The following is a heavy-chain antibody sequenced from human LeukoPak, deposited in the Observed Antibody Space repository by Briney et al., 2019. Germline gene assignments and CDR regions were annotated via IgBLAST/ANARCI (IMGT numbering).Heavy chain of an antibody. D-gene: IGHD3-10*01. J-gene: IGHJ3*02. CDR3: AKGVTITMVRGVIPDAFDI. Sequence: GGSLRLSCAASGSTVNTNYMSWVRQAPGKGLEWVSVIYSGTITHYADSVKGRFTISRDNSKNTLYLQMNSLRAEDTAVYYCAKGVTITMVRGVIPDAFDIWGQGTMVTVSS. V-gene: IGHV3-66*01. CDR2: IYSGTIT. CDR1: GSTVNTNY.